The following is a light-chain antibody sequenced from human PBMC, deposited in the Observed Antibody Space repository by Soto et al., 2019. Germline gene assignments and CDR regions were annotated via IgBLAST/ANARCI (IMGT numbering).Light chain of an antibody. CDR1: QSVNSN. J-gene: IGKJ1*01. Sequence: DIVMTQSPATLSLSPGERATLSCRASQSVNSNLAWYQQKAGQAPRLLIYGTSTRATGIPARFSGSGSGTEFTLTISSLQSEDFAVYYCQQYNNWWTFGQGTKVDI. CDR3: QQYNNWWT. CDR2: GTS. V-gene: IGKV3-15*01.